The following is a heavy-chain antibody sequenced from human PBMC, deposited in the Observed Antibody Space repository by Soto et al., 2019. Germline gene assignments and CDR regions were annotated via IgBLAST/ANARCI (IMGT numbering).Heavy chain of an antibody. Sequence: EVQLVESGGGLVQPGGSLRLSCAASGFTFSSYSMNLVRQAPGKGLEWVSYISSSSSTIYYGDSVKGRFTISRDNAKNSLYLQMNSLRDEDTAVYYCSRDPGYSYGPPDYWGQGTLVTVSS. CDR3: SRDPGYSYGPPDY. V-gene: IGHV3-48*02. D-gene: IGHD5-18*01. CDR1: GFTFSSYS. CDR2: ISSSSSTI. J-gene: IGHJ4*02.